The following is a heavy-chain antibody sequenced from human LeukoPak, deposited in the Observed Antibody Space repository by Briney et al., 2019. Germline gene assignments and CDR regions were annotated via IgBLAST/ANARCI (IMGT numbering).Heavy chain of an antibody. D-gene: IGHD5-24*01. J-gene: IGHJ3*02. V-gene: IGHV3-53*04. CDR1: GFTFSSYG. CDR3: ARVVEMATISAFDI. Sequence: GGSLRLSCAASGFTFSSYGFHWVRQAPGKGLEWVSVIYSGGSTYYADSVKGRFTISRHNSKNTLYLQMNSLRAEDTAVYYCARVVEMATISAFDIWGQGTMVTVSS. CDR2: IYSGGST.